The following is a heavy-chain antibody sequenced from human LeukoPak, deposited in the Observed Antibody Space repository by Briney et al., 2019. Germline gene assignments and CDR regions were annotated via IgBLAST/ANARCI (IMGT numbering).Heavy chain of an antibody. D-gene: IGHD2-15*01. Sequence: SETLSLTCTVSGGSISSSSYYWGWIRQPPGKGLEWIGSIYYSGSTYYNPSLKSRVTISVDTSKNQFSLKLSSVTAADTAVYYCARAHCSGGSCPDYWGQGTLVTVSS. CDR3: ARAHCSGGSCPDY. J-gene: IGHJ4*02. CDR2: IYYSGST. CDR1: GGSISSSSYY. V-gene: IGHV4-39*07.